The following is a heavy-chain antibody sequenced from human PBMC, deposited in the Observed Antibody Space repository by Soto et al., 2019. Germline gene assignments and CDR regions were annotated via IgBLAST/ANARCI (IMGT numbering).Heavy chain of an antibody. CDR1: GFTFSSYA. Sequence: EVQLLESGGGLVQPGGSLRLSCAASGFTFSSYAMSWVRQAPGKGLEWVSAISGSGGSTYYADSVKGRFTISRDNSKNTLYLQMHSLRAEDTAVYYCAKRVAWFGESLGMDVWGQGTTVTVSS. CDR3: AKRVAWFGESLGMDV. CDR2: ISGSGGST. V-gene: IGHV3-23*01. J-gene: IGHJ6*02. D-gene: IGHD3-10*01.